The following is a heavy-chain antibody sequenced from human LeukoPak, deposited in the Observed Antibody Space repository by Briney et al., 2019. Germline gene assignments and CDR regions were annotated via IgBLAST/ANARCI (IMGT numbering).Heavy chain of an antibody. CDR2: IKSKTVGGTT. J-gene: IGHJ4*02. CDR1: GYTFTRYG. V-gene: IGHV3-15*07. CDR3: TQGGGQYFDY. Sequence: SCKASGYTFTRYGISWARQAPGKGLEWVGLIKSKTVGGTTDFAAPVKGRFTMSRDDSKNTLYLQMNSLTSEDTAVYYCTQGGGQYFDYWGQGTLVTVSS. D-gene: IGHD2-15*01.